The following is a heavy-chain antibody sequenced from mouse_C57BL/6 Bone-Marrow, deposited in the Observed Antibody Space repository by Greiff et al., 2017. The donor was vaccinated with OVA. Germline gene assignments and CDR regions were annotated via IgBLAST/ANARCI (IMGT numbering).Heavy chain of an antibody. V-gene: IGHV5-2*01. CDR3: ARHPAYYGSTYFDY. D-gene: IGHD1-1*01. CDR1: EYEFPSHD. J-gene: IGHJ2*01. CDR2: INSDGGST. Sequence: EVKLVESGGGLVQPGESLKLSCESNEYEFPSHDMSWVRKTPEKRLELVAAINSDGGSTYYTDTMERRFIISRDNTKKTLYLQMSSPRSEDTALYYCARHPAYYGSTYFDYWGQGTTLTVSS.